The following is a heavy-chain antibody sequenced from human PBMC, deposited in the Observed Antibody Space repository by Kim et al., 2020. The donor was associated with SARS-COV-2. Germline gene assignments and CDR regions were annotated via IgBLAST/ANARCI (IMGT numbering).Heavy chain of an antibody. D-gene: IGHD2-15*01. CDR2: IVVGSGNT. CDR1: GFTFTSSA. Sequence: SVKVSCKASGFTFTSSAVQWVRQARGQRLEWIGWIVVGSGNTNYAQKFQERVTITRDMSTSTAYMELSSLRSEDTAVYYCAACSSCRAGHFDYWGQGTLVTVSS. J-gene: IGHJ4*02. CDR3: AACSSCRAGHFDY. V-gene: IGHV1-58*01.